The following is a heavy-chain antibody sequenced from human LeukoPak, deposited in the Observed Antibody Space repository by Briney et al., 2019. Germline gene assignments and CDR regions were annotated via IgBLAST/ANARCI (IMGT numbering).Heavy chain of an antibody. J-gene: IGHJ4*02. CDR3: ARVRYSDVLTGYYGDGYFDY. D-gene: IGHD3-9*01. CDR2: IYYTRST. CDR1: GGSFSGYY. Sequence: SETLSLTCAVYGGSFSGYYWSWIRQPPGKGLEWIGYIYYTRSTHYNPSLKSRVTISVDTSKNQFSLKLSSVTAADTAVYYCARVRYSDVLTGYYGDGYFDYWGQGTLVTVSS. V-gene: IGHV4-59*01.